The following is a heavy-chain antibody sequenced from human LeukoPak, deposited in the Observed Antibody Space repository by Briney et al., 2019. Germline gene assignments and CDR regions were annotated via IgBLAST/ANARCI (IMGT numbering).Heavy chain of an antibody. CDR2: IYYSGST. D-gene: IGHD6-13*01. Sequence: PSETLSLTCTVSGGSVSSSTYYWGWIRQPPGKGLEWIGTIYYSGSTYYNPSLKSRVTISVDTSKNQFSLKLSSVTAADTAVYYCARLSSSHLPDYCGQGTLVTVSS. CDR3: ARLSSSHLPDY. J-gene: IGHJ4*02. V-gene: IGHV4-39*01. CDR1: GGSVSSSTYY.